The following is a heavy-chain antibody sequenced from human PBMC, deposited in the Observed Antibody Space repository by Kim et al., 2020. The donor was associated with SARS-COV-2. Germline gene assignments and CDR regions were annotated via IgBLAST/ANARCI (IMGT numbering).Heavy chain of an antibody. CDR3: ASRLITSFDY. J-gene: IGHJ4*02. V-gene: IGHV3-74*01. D-gene: IGHD1-20*01. Sequence: GGSLRLSCVASGFTFSNYWMHWVRQAPGKGLVWVSRITSDESGTIYADSVKGRFTVSRDNAKNTLYLQMNSLRAEDTAVYYCASRLITSFDYWGQGTLVTVSS. CDR2: ITSDESGT. CDR1: GFTFSNYW.